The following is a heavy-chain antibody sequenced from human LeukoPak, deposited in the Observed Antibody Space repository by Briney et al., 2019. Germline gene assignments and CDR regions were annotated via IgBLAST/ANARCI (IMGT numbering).Heavy chain of an antibody. J-gene: IGHJ3*02. CDR2: IYHSGST. D-gene: IGHD6-19*01. Sequence: PSETLSLTCAVSGYSISSGYYWSWIRQPPGKGLEWIGSIYHSGSTYYNPSLKSRVTISVDTSKHQFSLKLSSVTAADTAVYYCASFTTAVAATLGAFDIWGQGTMVTVSS. CDR3: ASFTTAVAATLGAFDI. CDR1: GYSISSGYY. V-gene: IGHV4-38-2*01.